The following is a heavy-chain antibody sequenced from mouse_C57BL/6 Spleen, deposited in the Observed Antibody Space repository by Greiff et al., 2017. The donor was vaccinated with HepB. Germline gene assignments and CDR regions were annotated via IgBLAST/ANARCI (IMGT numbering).Heavy chain of an antibody. J-gene: IGHJ1*03. CDR2: IDPSDSYT. CDR3: AREGDYYGSSYDV. CDR1: GYTFTSYW. D-gene: IGHD1-1*01. Sequence: QVQLQQPGAELVRPGTSVKLSCKASGYTFTSYWMHWVKQRPGQGLEWIGVIDPSDSYTNYNQKFKGKATLTVDTSSSTAYMQLSSLTSEDSAVYYCAREGDYYGSSYDVWGTGTTVTVSS. V-gene: IGHV1-59*01.